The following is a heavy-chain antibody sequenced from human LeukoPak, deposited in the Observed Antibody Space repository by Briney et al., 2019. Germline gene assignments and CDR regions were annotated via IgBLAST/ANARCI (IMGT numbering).Heavy chain of an antibody. CDR2: INDDGSTT. CDR1: GFTFRNSW. Sequence: GGSLRLSCAASGFTFRNSWMHWVRQAPGKGLVWVSRINDDGSTTNYADSVKGRFTISRDNAKNTLYLQMNSLSGEDTAVYYCARALGSSSDFWGQGTLVTVPS. CDR3: ARALGSSSDF. J-gene: IGHJ4*02. V-gene: IGHV3-74*01. D-gene: IGHD1-26*01.